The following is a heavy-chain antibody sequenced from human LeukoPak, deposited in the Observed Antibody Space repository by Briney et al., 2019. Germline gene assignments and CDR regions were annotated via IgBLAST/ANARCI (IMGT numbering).Heavy chain of an antibody. CDR2: FNPKDGET. V-gene: IGHV1-24*01. CDR1: GYTLNELS. CDR3: AKIAHYGAYSDY. J-gene: IGHJ4*02. Sequence: ASVKVSCKVSGYTLNELSIQWVRQAPGKGLEWMGGFNPKDGETIYAQKFQGRVTMTEDTSTDTAYMELSSLRSEDTAVYYCAKIAHYGAYSDYWGQGTLVTVSS. D-gene: IGHD4-17*01.